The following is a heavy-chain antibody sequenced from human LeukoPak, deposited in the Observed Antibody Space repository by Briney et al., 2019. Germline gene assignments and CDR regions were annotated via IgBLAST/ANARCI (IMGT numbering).Heavy chain of an antibody. Sequence: SETLSLTCAVYGGSFSGYYWSWIRQPPGKGLEWIGEINHSRSTNYNPSLKSRVTISVDTSKNQFSLKLSSVTAADTAVYYCARARIAVADRFDPWGQGTLVTVSS. V-gene: IGHV4-34*01. CDR3: ARARIAVADRFDP. D-gene: IGHD6-19*01. CDR1: GGSFSGYY. J-gene: IGHJ5*02. CDR2: INHSRST.